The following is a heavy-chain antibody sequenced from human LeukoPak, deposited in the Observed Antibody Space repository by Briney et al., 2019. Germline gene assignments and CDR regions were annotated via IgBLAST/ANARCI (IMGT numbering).Heavy chain of an antibody. V-gene: IGHV4-34*01. CDR1: GGSISGYY. Sequence: SETLSLTCTVSGGSISGYYWSWIRQPPGKGLEWIGEINNSGSTNYNPSLKTRVTISVDKSKNHFSLKLSSVTAADTPVYYCARGQYTNYYYYHYMDVWGKGTTVTVSS. J-gene: IGHJ6*03. CDR3: ARGQYTNYYYYHYMDV. D-gene: IGHD1-1*01. CDR2: INNSGST.